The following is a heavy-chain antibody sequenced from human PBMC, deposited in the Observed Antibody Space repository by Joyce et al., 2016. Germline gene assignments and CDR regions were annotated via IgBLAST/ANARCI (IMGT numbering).Heavy chain of an antibody. CDR2: IYSGGRT. CDR1: GFTVFNNQ. CDR3: ARGEIEGVTGDY. D-gene: IGHD1-26*01. Sequence: EVQLAETGGGLIQPGGSLTLFCAASGFTVFNNQMRWFRQAPGKGLDWVSGIYSGGRTYYADSVKVRFTISRDKSKNTLYLQMNSLRAEDMAVYYCARGEIEGVTGDYWGQGTLVSVSS. V-gene: IGHV3-53*02. J-gene: IGHJ4*02.